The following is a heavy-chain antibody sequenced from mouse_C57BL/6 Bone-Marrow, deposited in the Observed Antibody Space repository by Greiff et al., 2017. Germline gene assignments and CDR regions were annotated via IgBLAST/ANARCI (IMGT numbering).Heavy chain of an antibody. D-gene: IGHD1-1*01. V-gene: IGHV1-50*01. CDR2: IDPSDSYT. CDR1: GYTFTSYW. CDR3: ASYYGSSYWYFDV. J-gene: IGHJ1*03. Sequence: QVQLQQPGAELVKPGASVKLSCKASGYTFTSYWMQWVKQRPGQGLEWIGEIDPSDSYTNYNQKFKGKATLTVDTSSSTAYMQLSSLTSEDSAVYYCASYYGSSYWYFDVWGRGTTVTVSA.